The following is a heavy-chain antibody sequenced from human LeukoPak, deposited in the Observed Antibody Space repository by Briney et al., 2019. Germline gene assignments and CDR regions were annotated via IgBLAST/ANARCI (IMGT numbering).Heavy chain of an antibody. CDR3: ARADRGYLTYNYYYCGMDV. D-gene: IGHD5-18*01. V-gene: IGHV1-8*01. CDR1: GYTFTSYD. Sequence: ASVKVSCKASGYTFTSYDINWVRQATGQGLEWMGWMNPNSGNTGYAQKFQGRVTMTRNTSISTAYMELSGLRSEDTAVYYCARADRGYLTYNYYYCGMDVWGQGTTVTVSS. CDR2: MNPNSGNT. J-gene: IGHJ6*02.